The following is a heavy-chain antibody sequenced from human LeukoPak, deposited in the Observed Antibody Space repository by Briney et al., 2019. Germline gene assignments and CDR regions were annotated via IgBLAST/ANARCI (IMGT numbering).Heavy chain of an antibody. D-gene: IGHD1/OR15-1a*01. CDR1: GFTFTTYG. CDR3: ARNWNNYFDY. Sequence: GGSLRLSCAASGFTFTTYGMHWARQAPGKGLEWVSFIRYDGSNKYYIDSVKGRFTTSRDNSKNTLYLQMNSLRVEDTAVYYCARNWNNYFDYWGQGTLVTVSA. CDR2: IRYDGSNK. J-gene: IGHJ4*02. V-gene: IGHV3-30*02.